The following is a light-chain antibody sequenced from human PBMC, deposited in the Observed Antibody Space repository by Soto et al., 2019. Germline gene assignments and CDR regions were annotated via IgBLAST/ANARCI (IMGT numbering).Light chain of an antibody. CDR1: SSNVGGYNY. CDR2: DVI. V-gene: IGLV2-14*01. J-gene: IGLJ1*01. CDR3: SSYTSSSTYV. Sequence: QSVLTQPASVSGPPGQSITISCTGTSSNVGGYNYVSWYQQHPGKAPKLMIYDVINRPSGVSNRFSGSKSGNTASLTISGLQAEDEADYYCSSYTSSSTYVFGTGTKLTVL.